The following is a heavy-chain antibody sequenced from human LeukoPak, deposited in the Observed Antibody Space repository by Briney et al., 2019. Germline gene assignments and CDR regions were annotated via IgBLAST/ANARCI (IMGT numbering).Heavy chain of an antibody. D-gene: IGHD3-9*01. CDR1: GGTFSSYA. V-gene: IGHV1-69*04. CDR3: ARVGGKSHIFHYYYYGMDV. J-gene: IGHJ6*02. CDR2: IIPILGIA. Sequence: SVKVSCKASGGTFSSYAISWVRQAPGQGLEWMGRIIPILGIANYAQKFQGRVTITADKSTSTAYMELSSLRSEDTAVYYCARVGGKSHIFHYYYYGMDVWGQGTTVTVSS.